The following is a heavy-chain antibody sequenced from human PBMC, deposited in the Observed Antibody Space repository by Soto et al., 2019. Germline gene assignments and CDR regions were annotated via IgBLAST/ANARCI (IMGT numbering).Heavy chain of an antibody. CDR1: GGTFTNYA. CDR2: IIPIFGTP. V-gene: IGHV1-69*12. CDR3: ARERSVGYCITTTCPKPFYYYAMDV. Sequence: QVQLVQSGAEVKKPGSSLNVSCKASGGTFTNYAFSWVRQAPGQGPEWMGGIIPIFGTPDYAQKFQGRVIITADESTRTVSMELNSLRSDDTAVYYCARERSVGYCITTTCPKPFYYYAMDVWGQGTTVTVSS. D-gene: IGHD2-2*01. J-gene: IGHJ6*02.